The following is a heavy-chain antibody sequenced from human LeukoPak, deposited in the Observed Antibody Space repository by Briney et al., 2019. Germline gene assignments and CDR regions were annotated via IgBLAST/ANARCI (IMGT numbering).Heavy chain of an antibody. CDR3: AKGSTDYSNLDY. Sequence: GGSLRLSCAASGFAFNNYAMNWVRQAPGKGLEWVSSISGSGGSTYYADSVKGRFTISRDNSKNTLYLQMNSLRAEDTAVYYCAKGSTDYSNLDYWGQGTLVAVSS. J-gene: IGHJ4*02. D-gene: IGHD4-11*01. CDR1: GFAFNNYA. V-gene: IGHV3-23*01. CDR2: ISGSGGST.